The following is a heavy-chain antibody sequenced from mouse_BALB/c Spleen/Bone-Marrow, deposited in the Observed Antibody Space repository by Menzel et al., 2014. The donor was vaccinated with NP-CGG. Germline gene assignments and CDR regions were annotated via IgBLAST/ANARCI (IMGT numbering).Heavy chain of an antibody. CDR1: GFTFSSFG. Sequence: DVMLVESGGGLVQPGGSRKLSCAASGFTFSSFGMHWVRQAPERGLEWVAYISSGSTSIFYSDTVRGRFTISRDNPKNTLVLQVTSLTSEDTAMYYCAGGGNWDDFDVCGAGTAVTVSS. V-gene: IGHV5-17*02. CDR2: ISSGSTSI. D-gene: IGHD4-1*01. CDR3: AGGGNWDDFDV. J-gene: IGHJ1*01.